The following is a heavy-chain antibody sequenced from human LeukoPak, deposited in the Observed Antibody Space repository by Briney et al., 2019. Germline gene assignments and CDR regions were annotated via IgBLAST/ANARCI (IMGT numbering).Heavy chain of an antibody. Sequence: PSGTLSLTCAVSGGSISSSSWWSWVRQPPGKGLEWIGEIYHSGSTNYNPSLKSRVTISVDKSKNQFSLKLSSVTAADTAVYYCARGGSSWSYYYGMDVWGQGTTVTVSS. CDR1: GGSISSSSW. J-gene: IGHJ6*02. V-gene: IGHV4-4*02. CDR2: IYHSGST. D-gene: IGHD6-13*01. CDR3: ARGGSSWSYYYGMDV.